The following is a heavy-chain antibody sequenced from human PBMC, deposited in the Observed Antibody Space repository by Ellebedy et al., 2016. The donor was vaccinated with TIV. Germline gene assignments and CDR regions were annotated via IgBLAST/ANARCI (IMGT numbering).Heavy chain of an antibody. J-gene: IGHJ4*02. CDR1: GFSFSAYG. CDR3: ARKNGTWSSDY. V-gene: IGHV3-30*02. Sequence: GESLKISCATSGFSFSAYGMHWVRQAPGQGLEGVTLIEFDGSSEDYADSVKGRFTISRDNSRNTLYLQMNSLRGDDTALYFCARKNGTWSSDYWGQGTLVTVSS. D-gene: IGHD6-13*01. CDR2: IEFDGSSE.